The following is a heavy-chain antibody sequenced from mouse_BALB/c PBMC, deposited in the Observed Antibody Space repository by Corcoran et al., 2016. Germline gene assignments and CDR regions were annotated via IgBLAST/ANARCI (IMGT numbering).Heavy chain of an antibody. CDR1: GINIKDTY. CDR3: ARSMVTAY. V-gene: IGHV14-3*02. CDR2: IDPANGNT. D-gene: IGHD2-1*01. J-gene: IGHJ3*01. Sequence: EVQLQQSGAELVKPGASVKLSCTASGINIKDTYMHWVKQRPEQGLEWIGRIDPANGNTKYDPKFQGKATITADTSSNTAYLQLSSLTSEDTAVYYCARSMVTAYWGQGTLVTVSA.